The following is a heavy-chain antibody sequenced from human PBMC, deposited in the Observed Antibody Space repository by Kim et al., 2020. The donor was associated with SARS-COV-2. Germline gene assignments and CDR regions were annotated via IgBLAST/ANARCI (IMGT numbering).Heavy chain of an antibody. Sequence: EYGASGKGRFTISRDDSKSIAYLQMNSLKNEDTAVYYCTTNYYDSSGYLDYWGQGTLVTVSS. J-gene: IGHJ4*02. V-gene: IGHV3-49*02. D-gene: IGHD3-22*01. CDR3: TTNYYDSSGYLDY.